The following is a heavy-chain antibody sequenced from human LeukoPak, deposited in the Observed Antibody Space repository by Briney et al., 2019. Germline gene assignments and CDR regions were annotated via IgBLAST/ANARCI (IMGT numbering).Heavy chain of an antibody. Sequence: GGSLSLSCEASGLAFGSYAMHWVRQAPGKGLEWVSAISGSGDITYYADSVQGRFTISRDNSENTLYVQMSSLRAEDTAVYYCAKADMDTACFDYWGQGTVVTVSS. CDR1: GLAFGSYA. D-gene: IGHD5-18*01. CDR2: ISGSGDIT. V-gene: IGHV3-23*01. J-gene: IGHJ4*02. CDR3: AKADMDTACFDY.